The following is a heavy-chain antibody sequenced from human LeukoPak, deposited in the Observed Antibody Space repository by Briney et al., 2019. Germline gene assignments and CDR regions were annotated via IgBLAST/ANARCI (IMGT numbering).Heavy chain of an antibody. V-gene: IGHV1-69*05. CDR1: GGTFSSHA. CDR2: IIPLYDSP. Sequence: GASVKVSCKASGGTFSSHAISWVRQAPGQGFEWMAEIIPLYDSPNYAQKFQGRVTLTTDGSTSTAYMELSSLRSDDTAVYYCARGSHIAAATLMGYWGQGTLVTVSS. CDR3: ARGSHIAAATLMGY. D-gene: IGHD6-13*01. J-gene: IGHJ4*02.